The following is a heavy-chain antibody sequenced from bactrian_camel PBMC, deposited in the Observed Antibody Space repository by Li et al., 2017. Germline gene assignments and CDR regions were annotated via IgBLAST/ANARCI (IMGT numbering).Heavy chain of an antibody. CDR1: GFTFRSYT. Sequence: HVQLVESGGGLVQPGGSLQLSCATSGFTFRSYTMSWVRQAPGKGLEWVASIYSAGINTYYADSVKGRFTISRDNAANTVNLRMNSMKPEDTALYYCAANFGPYCSGPYLARRANFEGQGTQVTVS. J-gene: IGHJ4*01. D-gene: IGHD2*01. V-gene: IGHV3S7*01. CDR2: IYSAGINT.